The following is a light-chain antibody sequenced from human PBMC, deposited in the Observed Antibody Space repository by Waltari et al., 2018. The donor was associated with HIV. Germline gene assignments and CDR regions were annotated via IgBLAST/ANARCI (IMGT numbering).Light chain of an antibody. CDR1: SSNIGAGYD. CDR2: GNS. Sequence: QSVLTQPPSVSGAPGQRVTISCTGSSSNIGAGYDVHWYQQLPGTTPKLLVYGNSNRPAWVPDRFSGSKSATSASLAITGLQAEDEADYYCQSYDNSLSAWVFGGGTKLTVL. CDR3: QSYDNSLSAWV. J-gene: IGLJ3*02. V-gene: IGLV1-40*01.